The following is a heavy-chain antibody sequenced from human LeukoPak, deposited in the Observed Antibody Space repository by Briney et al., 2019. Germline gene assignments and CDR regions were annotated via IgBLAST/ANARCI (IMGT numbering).Heavy chain of an antibody. CDR3: AKDPGGQWLVHGTAEYFQH. CDR2: ISGSGGST. Sequence: SGGSLRLSCAASGFTFSSYAMSWVRQAPGKGLEWVSAISGSGGSTYYADSVKGRFTISRDNSKNTLYLQMNSLRAEDTAVYYCAKDPGGQWLVHGTAEYFQHWGQGTLVTVSS. D-gene: IGHD6-19*01. CDR1: GFTFSSYA. V-gene: IGHV3-23*01. J-gene: IGHJ1*01.